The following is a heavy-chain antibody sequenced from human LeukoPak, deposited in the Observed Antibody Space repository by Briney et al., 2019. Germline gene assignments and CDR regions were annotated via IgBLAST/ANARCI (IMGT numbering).Heavy chain of an antibody. V-gene: IGHV3-21*01. D-gene: IGHD6-19*01. CDR2: ISSSSSYI. J-gene: IGHJ5*02. CDR3: ARDPAPLSIAVAGDNWFDP. Sequence: GGSLRLSCAASGFTFSSYSMNWVRQAPGKGLEWVSSISSSSSYIYYADSVKGRFTISRDNSKNTLYLQMNSLRAEDTAVYYCARDPAPLSIAVAGDNWFDPWGQGTLVTVSS. CDR1: GFTFSSYS.